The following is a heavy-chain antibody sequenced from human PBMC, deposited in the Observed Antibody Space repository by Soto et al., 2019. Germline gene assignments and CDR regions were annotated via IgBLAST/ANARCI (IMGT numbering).Heavy chain of an antibody. V-gene: IGHV1-69*06. J-gene: IGHJ4*02. D-gene: IGHD4-17*01. CDR1: GGSFSSYA. Sequence: QVQLVQSGPEVKKPGSSVKVSCKASGGSFSSYAINWVRQAPGQGLEWKGGIIPIFGTADYAQKFQGRVTITADKSTSTAYMELSSLSSEDTAVYYCARDPDYGGNSGLGLVDYWGQGTLVTVSS. CDR3: ARDPDYGGNSGLGLVDY. CDR2: IIPIFGTA.